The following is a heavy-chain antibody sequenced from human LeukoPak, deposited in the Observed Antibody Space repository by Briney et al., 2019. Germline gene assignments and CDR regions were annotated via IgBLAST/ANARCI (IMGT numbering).Heavy chain of an antibody. CDR3: AHSRPPYYDFWSGLGGYFDY. V-gene: IGHV2-5*01. J-gene: IGHJ4*02. D-gene: IGHD3-3*01. Sequence: SGPTLVNPTQTLTLTCTFSGFSLRTSGVGVGWIRQPPGKALQWLALIYWNDDKRYSPSLKSRLTITKDTSKNQVVLTMTNMDPVDTATYYCAHSRPPYYDFWSGLGGYFDYWGQGTLVTVSS. CDR2: IYWNDDK. CDR1: GFSLRTSGVG.